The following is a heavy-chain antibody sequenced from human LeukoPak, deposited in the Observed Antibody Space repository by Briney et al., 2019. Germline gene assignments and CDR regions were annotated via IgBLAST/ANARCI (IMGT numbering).Heavy chain of an antibody. CDR3: ARVESRTYSYDG. D-gene: IGHD3-22*01. V-gene: IGHV3-74*01. J-gene: IGHJ4*02. Sequence: PGGTLRLSCAASGFTFSSYWMHWVRQAPGKGLVWVSHIISEGSYTNYADSVKGRFTISRDNAKNTLYLQMNSLRADDTAVYYCARVESRTYSYDGWGQGTLVTVSS. CDR1: GFTFSSYW. CDR2: IISEGSYT.